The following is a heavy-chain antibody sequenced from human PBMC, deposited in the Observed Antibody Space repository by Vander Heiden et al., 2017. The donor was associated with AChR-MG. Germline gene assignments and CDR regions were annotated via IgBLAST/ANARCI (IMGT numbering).Heavy chain of an antibody. V-gene: IGHV4-39*01. CDR1: GGSISSVNYY. CDR3: VRRNNIIKGVDY. J-gene: IGHJ4*02. CDR2: IYYSGST. Sequence: QVQLQESGPGLVRPSETLSLTCTVSGGSISSVNYYWGWIRQPPGKGLELIGSIYYSGSTYYNPALTSRVTISVNTSKNQFSLKLSSVTAADTAVYYCVRRNNIIKGVDYWGQGTLVTVSS. D-gene: IGHD3-10*01.